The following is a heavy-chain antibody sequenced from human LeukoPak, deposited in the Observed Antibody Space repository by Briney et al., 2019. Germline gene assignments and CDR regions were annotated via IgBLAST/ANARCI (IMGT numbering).Heavy chain of an antibody. Sequence: PGGSLRLSCAASGFTFSSYGMHWVRQAPGKGLEWVAVISYDGNNKYYADSVKGRFTISRDNSKNTLYLQMNSLRAEDTAVYYCAKEGYDILTGPAYFDYWGQGTLVTVSS. CDR1: GFTFSSYG. D-gene: IGHD3-9*01. J-gene: IGHJ4*02. CDR2: ISYDGNNK. V-gene: IGHV3-30*18. CDR3: AKEGYDILTGPAYFDY.